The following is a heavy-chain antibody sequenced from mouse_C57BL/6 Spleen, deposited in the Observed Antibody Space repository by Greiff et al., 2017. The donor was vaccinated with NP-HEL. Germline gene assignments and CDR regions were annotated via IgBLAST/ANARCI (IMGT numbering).Heavy chain of an antibody. Sequence: EVQLQESGPELVKPGASVKMSCKASGYTFTDYNMHWVKQSHGKSLEWIGYINPNNGGTSYNQKFKGKATLTVNKSSSTAYMELRSLTSEDSAVYYCARPLTGTGYFDVWGTGTTVTVSS. CDR2: INPNNGGT. D-gene: IGHD4-1*01. J-gene: IGHJ1*03. CDR1: GYTFTDYN. V-gene: IGHV1-22*01. CDR3: ARPLTGTGYFDV.